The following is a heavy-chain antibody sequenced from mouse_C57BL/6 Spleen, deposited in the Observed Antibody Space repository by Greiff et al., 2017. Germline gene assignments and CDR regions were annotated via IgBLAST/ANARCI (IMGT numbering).Heavy chain of an antibody. V-gene: IGHV1-55*01. D-gene: IGHD2-9*01. CDR1: GYTFTSYW. CDR3: ARAYYGYGYYFDY. J-gene: IGHJ2*01. CDR2: IYPGSGST. Sequence: QVQLQQSGAELVKPGASVKMSCKASGYTFTSYWITWVKQRPGQGLEWIGDIYPGSGSTNYNEKFKSKATLTVDTSSSTAYMQLSSLTSEDSAVYYCARAYYGYGYYFDYWGQGTTRTASS.